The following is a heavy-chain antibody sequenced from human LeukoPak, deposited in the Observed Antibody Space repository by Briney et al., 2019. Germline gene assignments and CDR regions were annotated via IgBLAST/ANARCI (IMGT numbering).Heavy chain of an antibody. CDR3: GSAADSCLWSYPHLMYFVR. CDR2: INWNGGRT. Sequence: GGSLRLSCAASGFTFEDYGMSWVRQAPGKGLEWVSGINWNGGRTGYADSVKGRFTISRDNAKKSRYLQMNSLRAGETALYNCGSAADSCLWSYPHLMYFVRLG. J-gene: IGHJ2*01. V-gene: IGHV3-20*01. CDR1: GFTFEDYG. D-gene: IGHD3-10*02.